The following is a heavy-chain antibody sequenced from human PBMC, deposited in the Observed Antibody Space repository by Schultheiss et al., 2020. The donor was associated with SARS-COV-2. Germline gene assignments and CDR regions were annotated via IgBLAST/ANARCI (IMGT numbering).Heavy chain of an antibody. J-gene: IGHJ4*02. CDR2: IKQDGSEK. CDR1: GFTFSSYA. D-gene: IGHD1-1*01. V-gene: IGHV3-7*01. Sequence: GGSLRLSCAASGFTFSSYAMHWVRQAPGKGLEWVANIKQDGSEKYYVDSVKGRFTISRDNAKNSLYLQMNSLRAEDTAVYYCARTRSGELERKGINDYWGQGTLVTVSS. CDR3: ARTRSGELERKGINDY.